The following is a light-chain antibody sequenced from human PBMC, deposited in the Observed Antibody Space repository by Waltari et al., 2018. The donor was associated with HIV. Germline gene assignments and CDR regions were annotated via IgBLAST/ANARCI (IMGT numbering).Light chain of an antibody. Sequence: QSALTQPASVSGSPGQSITISCTGTHSDIGASDYVSLYQTYPDRVPRLLIFEVRKRPSGISNRFSGSKSANTASLTISGLQVDDEATYYCASLSNSVSLVVFGGGTHVTVL. CDR1: HSDIGASDY. CDR2: EVR. CDR3: ASLSNSVSLVV. V-gene: IGLV2-14*01. J-gene: IGLJ2*01.